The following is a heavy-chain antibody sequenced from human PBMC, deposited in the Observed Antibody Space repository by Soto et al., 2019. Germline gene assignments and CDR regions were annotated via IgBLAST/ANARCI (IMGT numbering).Heavy chain of an antibody. Sequence: PGGYLRLSSAASGFTFSSYGMHGGPQVPGKGLEWVAVISYDGSNKYYADSVKGRFTISRDNSKNTLYLQMNSLRAEDTAVYYCARGYYDFWSGYRYYFDYWGQGT. CDR2: ISYDGSNK. J-gene: IGHJ4*02. D-gene: IGHD3-3*01. CDR3: ARGYYDFWSGYRYYFDY. CDR1: GFTFSSYG. V-gene: IGHV3-30*03.